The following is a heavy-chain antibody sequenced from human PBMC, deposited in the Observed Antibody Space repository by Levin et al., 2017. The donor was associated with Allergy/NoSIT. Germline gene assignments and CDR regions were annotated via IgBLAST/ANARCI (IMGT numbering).Heavy chain of an antibody. CDR3: ARVAGYSYGYYVDY. CDR2: IYLSGST. Sequence: KASETLSLTCAVSGGSISSGGYSWSWIRQPPGKGLEWIGNIYLSGSTYYNPSLKSRVTISVDRSKNQFSLNLSSVTAADTAVYYCARVAGYSYGYYVDYWGQGTLVTVSS. CDR1: GGSISSGGYS. J-gene: IGHJ4*02. D-gene: IGHD5-18*01. V-gene: IGHV4-30-2*01.